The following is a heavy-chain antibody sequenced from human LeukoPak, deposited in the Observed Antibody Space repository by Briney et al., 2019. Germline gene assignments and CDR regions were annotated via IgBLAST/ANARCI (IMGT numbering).Heavy chain of an antibody. CDR1: GGSFSGYY. J-gene: IGHJ4*02. V-gene: IGHV4-34*01. D-gene: IGHD6-6*01. Sequence: SENLSLTCAVYGGSFSGYYWSWIRQPPGKGLEWIGEINHSGSTNYNPSLKSRVTISVDTSKNQFSLKLSSVTAADTAVYYCARSSSHSRYFDYWGQGTLVTVSS. CDR2: INHSGST. CDR3: ARSSSHSRYFDY.